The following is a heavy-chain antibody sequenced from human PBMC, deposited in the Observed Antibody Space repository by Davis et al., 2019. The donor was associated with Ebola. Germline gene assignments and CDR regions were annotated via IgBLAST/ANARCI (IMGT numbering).Heavy chain of an antibody. J-gene: IGHJ4*02. Sequence: PSETLSLTCTVSGGSISSDYWSWVRQAPGKGLEWVSVIYDQSTAYADAVRGRFIISRDKSNNTLYLEMSSLRVDDTAVYYCATTQWLREFDNWGQGTLVTVSS. CDR2: IYDQST. CDR3: ATTQWLREFDN. D-gene: IGHD6-19*01. CDR1: GGSISSDY. V-gene: IGHV3-53*05.